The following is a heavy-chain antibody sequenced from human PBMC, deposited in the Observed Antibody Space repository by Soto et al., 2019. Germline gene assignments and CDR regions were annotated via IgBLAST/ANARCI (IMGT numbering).Heavy chain of an antibody. D-gene: IGHD2-15*01. CDR3: ARRRPAFYSQHWHFDL. Sequence: GESLKISCKGSGYSFTSYWIGWVRQMPGKGLEWMGIIYPGDSDTRYSPSFQGQVTISADKSISTAYLQWSSLKASDTAMYYCARRRPAFYSQHWHFDLWGRGTLVTVSS. J-gene: IGHJ2*01. CDR1: GYSFTSYW. V-gene: IGHV5-51*01. CDR2: IYPGDSDT.